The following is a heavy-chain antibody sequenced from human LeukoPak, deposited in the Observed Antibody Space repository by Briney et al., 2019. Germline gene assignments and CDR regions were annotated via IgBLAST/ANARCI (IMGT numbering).Heavy chain of an antibody. Sequence: SETLSLTCTVSGGSISSYYWSWIRQPPGKGLEWVGYIYYSGSTNYNPSLKSRVTISVDTSKNQFSLKLSSVTAAETAAYYCARDSIAAAGNAFDIWGQGTMVTVSS. D-gene: IGHD6-13*01. CDR3: ARDSIAAAGNAFDI. CDR2: IYYSGST. V-gene: IGHV4-59*01. J-gene: IGHJ3*02. CDR1: GGSISSYY.